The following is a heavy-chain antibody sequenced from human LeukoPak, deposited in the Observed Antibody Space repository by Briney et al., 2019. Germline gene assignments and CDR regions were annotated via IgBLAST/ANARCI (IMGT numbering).Heavy chain of an antibody. CDR3: ARHEGVTGTTWWFHP. J-gene: IGHJ5*02. CDR1: GGSISSYY. CDR2: IYTSGST. D-gene: IGHD1-20*01. V-gene: IGHV4-4*09. Sequence: SETLSLTCTVSGGSISSYYWSWIRRPPGKGLEWIGYIYTSGSTNYNPSLKSRVTISVDTSKNQFSLKLSSVTAADTAVYYCARHEGVTGTTWWFHPWGQGTLVTVSP.